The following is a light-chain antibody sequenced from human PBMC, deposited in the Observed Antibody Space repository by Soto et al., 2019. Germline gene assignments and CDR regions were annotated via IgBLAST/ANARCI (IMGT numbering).Light chain of an antibody. CDR2: DAS. CDR3: QLYGYTSST. J-gene: IGKJ4*01. V-gene: IGKV3D-20*01. CDR1: QTITDNF. Sequence: IVLTQSPGTLSLSPGEVATLSCGASQTITDNFLAWYQQKPGLAPRLLVYDASIRATGIPDRFTGSGSGTDLNLAISTLEPEDFAVYYCQLYGYTSSTFGGGTRVEI.